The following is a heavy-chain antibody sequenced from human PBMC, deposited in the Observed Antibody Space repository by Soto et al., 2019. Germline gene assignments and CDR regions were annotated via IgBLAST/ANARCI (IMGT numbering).Heavy chain of an antibody. Sequence: QLQLQESGPGLVKPSETLSLTCTVSGGSISSSSYYWGWIRQPPGKGLEWIGSIYYSGSTYYNPSLKSRVTISVDTSKNQFSLKLSSVTAADTAVYYCARQGASGYDYLNWFDPWGQGTLVTVSS. CDR3: ARQGASGYDYLNWFDP. J-gene: IGHJ5*02. CDR1: GGSISSSSYY. D-gene: IGHD5-12*01. CDR2: IYYSGST. V-gene: IGHV4-39*01.